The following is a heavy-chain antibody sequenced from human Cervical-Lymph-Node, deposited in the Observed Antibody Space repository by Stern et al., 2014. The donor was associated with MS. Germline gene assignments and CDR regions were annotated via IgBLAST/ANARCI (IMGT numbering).Heavy chain of an antibody. J-gene: IGHJ6*02. Sequence: QITLNFFGPTLVKPTQTLTLTCTFSGFSLSTSGVGVGWIRQPPGKALEWLALIYWDDDRRYRPSLRSRLTITKDTSKNQVVLTMTNMDPVDTATYYCAHTLSGRRYYYYGMDVWGQGTTVTVSS. CDR3: AHTLSGRRYYYYGMDV. V-gene: IGHV2-5*02. D-gene: IGHD1-26*01. CDR1: GFSLSTSGVG. CDR2: IYWDDDR.